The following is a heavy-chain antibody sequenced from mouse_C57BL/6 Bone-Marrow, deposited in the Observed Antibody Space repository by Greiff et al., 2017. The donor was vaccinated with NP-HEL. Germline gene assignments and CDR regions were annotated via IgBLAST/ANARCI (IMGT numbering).Heavy chain of an antibody. J-gene: IGHJ4*01. D-gene: IGHD1-1*01. CDR1: GYSFTDYN. Sequence: EVQVVESGPELVKPGASVKISCKASGYSFTDYNMNWVKQSNGKSLEWIGVINPNYGTTSYNQKFKGKATLTVDQSSSTAYMQLNSLTSEDSAVYYCAIYYYGSSSYYYAMDDWGQGTSVTVSS. V-gene: IGHV1-39*01. CDR2: INPNYGTT. CDR3: AIYYYGSSSYYYAMDD.